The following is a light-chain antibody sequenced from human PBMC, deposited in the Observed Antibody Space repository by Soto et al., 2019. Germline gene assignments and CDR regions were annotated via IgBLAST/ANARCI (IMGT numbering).Light chain of an antibody. CDR3: AAWDDSLNAL. V-gene: IGLV2-14*03. CDR1: SSDVGGYDY. CDR2: EIS. J-gene: IGLJ1*01. Sequence: QSALSQPASVSGSPGHSITISCTGSSSDVGGYDYVSWYQQHPGKAPKLMIYEISNRPSGVSNRFSGSKSGNTASLTISGLQAEDEADYYCAAWDDSLNALFGTGTKVTVL.